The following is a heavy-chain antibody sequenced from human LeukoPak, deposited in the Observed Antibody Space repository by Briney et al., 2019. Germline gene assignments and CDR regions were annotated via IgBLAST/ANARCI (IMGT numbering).Heavy chain of an antibody. Sequence: PSETLSLTCAVYGGSFSGYYWSWIRQPPGKGLEWIGEINHSGSTNYNPSLKSRVTISVDTSKNQFSLNLSSVTAADTALYYCARFDRDGYNLDYWGQGTLVTVSS. V-gene: IGHV4-34*01. CDR3: ARFDRDGYNLDY. J-gene: IGHJ4*02. CDR2: INHSGST. D-gene: IGHD5-24*01. CDR1: GGSFSGYY.